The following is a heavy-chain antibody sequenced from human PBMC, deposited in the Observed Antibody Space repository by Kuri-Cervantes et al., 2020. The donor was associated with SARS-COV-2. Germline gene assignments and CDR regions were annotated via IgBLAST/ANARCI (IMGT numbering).Heavy chain of an antibody. J-gene: IGHJ4*02. V-gene: IGHV3-7*01. CDR1: GFTFSTYW. CDR3: VRDGDHWNFDY. Sequence: GESLKISCAASGFTFSTYWMTWVRQAPGKGLEWVANIKEDGSEIYYVDFVKGRFTISRDNAKNSLYLQMNSLRAEDTAVYYCVRDGDHWNFDYWGQGTRVTVSS. D-gene: IGHD1-1*01. CDR2: IKEDGSEI.